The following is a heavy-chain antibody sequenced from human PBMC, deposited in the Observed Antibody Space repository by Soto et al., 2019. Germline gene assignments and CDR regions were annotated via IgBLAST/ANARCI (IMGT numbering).Heavy chain of an antibody. CDR1: GFTVSSDY. CDR3: ARAYGGNPALFDP. D-gene: IGHD4-17*01. V-gene: IGHV3-53*01. Sequence: HPGGSLRLSCAASGFTVSSDYMSWVRQAPGEGLEWVSVIYTGGSTYYADSVKGRFTFSRDNSKNTLYLQMNSLRAEDTAVYYCARAYGGNPALFDPWGQGTLVTVSS. CDR2: IYTGGST. J-gene: IGHJ5*02.